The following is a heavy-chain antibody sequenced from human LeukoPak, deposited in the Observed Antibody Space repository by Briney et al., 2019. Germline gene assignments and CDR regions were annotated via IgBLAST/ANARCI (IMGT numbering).Heavy chain of an antibody. CDR3: AKGDPPTYYDILTGQDY. CDR1: GFTFSSYS. D-gene: IGHD3-9*01. Sequence: GGSLRLSCAASGFTFSSYSMSWVRQAPGKGLEWVAGISAGGGGTYYADSVKGRFTISRDNSKNMLYLQLNSLRAEDTAVYYCAKGDPPTYYDILTGQDYWGQGTLVTVSS. J-gene: IGHJ4*02. V-gene: IGHV3-23*01. CDR2: ISAGGGGT.